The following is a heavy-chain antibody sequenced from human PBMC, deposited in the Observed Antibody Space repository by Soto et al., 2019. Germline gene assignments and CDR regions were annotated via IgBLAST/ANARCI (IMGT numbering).Heavy chain of an antibody. V-gene: IGHV1-18*01. Sequence: SVKVSCKASGYTFTSYGISWVRQAPGQRLEWMGWISAYNGNTNYAQKLQGRVTMTTDTSTSTAYMELRSLRSDDTAVYYCARYCSSTSCPVPFDYWGQGTLVTVSS. J-gene: IGHJ4*02. CDR3: ARYCSSTSCPVPFDY. CDR1: GYTFTSYG. D-gene: IGHD2-2*01. CDR2: ISAYNGNT.